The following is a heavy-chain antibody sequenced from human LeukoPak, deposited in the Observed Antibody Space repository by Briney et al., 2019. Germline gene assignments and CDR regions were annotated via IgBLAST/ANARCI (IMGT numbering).Heavy chain of an antibody. Sequence: ASVKVSCKASGYTFTSYDINWVRQATGHGLDWMGWMNPNSGNIAYAQKFQGRVTITRNTSINTAYMELSSLTSEDTAMYYCARGRATVTTHWLDPWGQGTLVAVSS. CDR3: ARGRATVTTHWLDP. CDR1: GYTFTSYD. J-gene: IGHJ5*02. D-gene: IGHD4-11*01. V-gene: IGHV1-8*03. CDR2: MNPNSGNI.